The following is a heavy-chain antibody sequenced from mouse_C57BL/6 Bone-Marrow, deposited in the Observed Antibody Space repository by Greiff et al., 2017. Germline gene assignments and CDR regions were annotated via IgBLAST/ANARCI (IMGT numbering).Heavy chain of an antibody. J-gene: IGHJ2*01. D-gene: IGHD1-1*01. Sequence: QVQLQQPGAELVMPGASVKLSCKASGYTFTSYWMHWVKQRPGQGLEWIGEIDPSDSYTNYNQKFKGKSTLTVDKSSSTAYMQLSSLTAEDSAVYYCTREGYCYGKGYWGRGTALTVSS. CDR2: IDPSDSYT. CDR3: TREGYCYGKGY. CDR1: GYTFTSYW. V-gene: IGHV1-69*01.